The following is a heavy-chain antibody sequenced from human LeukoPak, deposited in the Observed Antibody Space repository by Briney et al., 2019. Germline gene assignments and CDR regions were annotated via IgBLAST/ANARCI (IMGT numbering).Heavy chain of an antibody. CDR3: ARDSSPVGYDFWSGYRGFDY. Sequence: GASVKVSCKASGYTFTSYGISWVRQAPGQGLEWKGWISAYNGNTNYAQKLQGRVTMTTDTSTSTAYMELRSLRSDDTAVYYCARDSSPVGYDFWSGYRGFDYWGQGTLVTVSS. V-gene: IGHV1-18*01. CDR1: GYTFTSYG. CDR2: ISAYNGNT. D-gene: IGHD3-3*01. J-gene: IGHJ4*02.